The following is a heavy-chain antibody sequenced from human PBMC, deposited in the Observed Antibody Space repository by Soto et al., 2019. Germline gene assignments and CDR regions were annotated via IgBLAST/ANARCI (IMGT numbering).Heavy chain of an antibody. V-gene: IGHV4-39*01. D-gene: IGHD1-1*01. J-gene: IGHJ6*02. Sequence: PSETLSLTCAVSGGSISSSSYYWGWIRQPPGKGLEWIGSIYYSGSTYYNPCLKSRVTISVDTSKNQLSLKLSSVTAADTAVYYCARPRQGRYRYGMDVWGQGTTVTVSS. CDR2: IYYSGST. CDR1: GGSISSSSYY. CDR3: ARPRQGRYRYGMDV.